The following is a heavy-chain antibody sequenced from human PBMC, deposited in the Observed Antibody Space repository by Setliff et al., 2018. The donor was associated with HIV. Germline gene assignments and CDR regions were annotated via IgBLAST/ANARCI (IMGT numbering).Heavy chain of an antibody. D-gene: IGHD3-16*02. CDR3: ARGFAFGGVIVIPYYFDY. CDR2: INSSGSI. J-gene: IGHJ4*02. V-gene: IGHV4-34*01. Sequence: NPSETLSLTCAVYGGSFSGYYWSWLRQPPGKGLEWIGEINSSGSINDNPSLKSRVTISVDTSKNQFSLKLNSVTAADTAVYYCARGFAFGGVIVIPYYFDYWGQGTLVTVSS. CDR1: GGSFSGYY.